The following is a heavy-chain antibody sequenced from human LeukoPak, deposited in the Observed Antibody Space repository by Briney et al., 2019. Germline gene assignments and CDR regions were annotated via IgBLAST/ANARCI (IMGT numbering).Heavy chain of an antibody. CDR1: GFNFNMYS. V-gene: IGHV3-48*04. D-gene: IGHD1-26*01. CDR2: IINSGKTI. J-gene: IGHJ3*01. Sequence: PGGSLRLSCAASGFNFNMYSMHWVRQAPGKGLEWVSYIINSGKTIYYTDSVKGRFTISRDNAKNSLFLQMNSLRVEDTAVYYCARAGSYCNSFEFWGQGTMVTVSS. CDR3: ARAGSYCNSFEF.